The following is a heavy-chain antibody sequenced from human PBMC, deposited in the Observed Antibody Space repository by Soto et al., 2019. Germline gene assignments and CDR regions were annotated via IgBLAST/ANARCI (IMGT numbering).Heavy chain of an antibody. CDR3: ARDPVMYYYDSSGSQ. J-gene: IGHJ4*02. CDR2: ISSSSSTI. D-gene: IGHD3-22*01. V-gene: IGHV3-48*02. Sequence: PGGSLRLSCAASGFTFSSYSMNWVRQAPGKGLEWISYISSSSSTIYYADSVKGRFTISRDNAKNSLYLQMNSLRDEDTAVYYCARDPVMYYYDSSGSQWGQGTLVTVSS. CDR1: GFTFSSYS.